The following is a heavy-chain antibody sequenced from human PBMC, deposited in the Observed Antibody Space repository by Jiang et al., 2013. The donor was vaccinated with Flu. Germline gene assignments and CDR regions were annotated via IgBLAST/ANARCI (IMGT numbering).Heavy chain of an antibody. V-gene: IGHV1-69*01. CDR1: GGTFSSYA. D-gene: IGHD2-2*01. CDR3: ARGACSSTSCYGYYYYYGMDV. J-gene: IGHJ6*02. CDR2: IIPIFGTA. Sequence: SGAEVKKPGSSVKVSCKASGGTFSSYAISWVRQAPGQGLEWMGGIIPIFGTANYAQKFQGRVTITADESTSTAYMELSSLRSEDTAVYYCARGACSSTSCYGYYYYYGMDVWGQGTTVTVSS.